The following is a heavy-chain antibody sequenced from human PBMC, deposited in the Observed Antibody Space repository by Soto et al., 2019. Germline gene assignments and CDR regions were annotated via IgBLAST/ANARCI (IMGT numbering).Heavy chain of an antibody. Sequence: QVQLHQWGAGLLKTSETLFLTCGGYGGTFSGYYWSWIRQPPGKGLQWIGEINHSGGVTYNPSLKSRVTISADTSKSHFSLNVTSVTVADTAVYYCARGPNHDFWSAWGQGSPVIVSS. J-gene: IGHJ5*02. D-gene: IGHD3-3*01. CDR1: GGTFSGYY. CDR3: ARGPNHDFWSA. CDR2: INHSGGV. V-gene: IGHV4-34*01.